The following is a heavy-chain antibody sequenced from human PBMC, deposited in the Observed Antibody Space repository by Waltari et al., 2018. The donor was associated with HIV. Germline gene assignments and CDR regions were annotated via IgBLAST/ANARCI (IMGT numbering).Heavy chain of an antibody. Sequence: QVQLVQSGAEVKKPGASVKVSCKASGYTLTSYAMHWVRQAPGQRLEWMGWINAGNGNTKYSQKFQGRVTITRDTSASTAYMELSSLRSEDTAVYYCARGLYSSSGYFQHWGQGTLVTVSS. CDR2: INAGNGNT. J-gene: IGHJ1*01. CDR3: ARGLYSSSGYFQH. CDR1: GYTLTSYA. D-gene: IGHD6-6*01. V-gene: IGHV1-3*01.